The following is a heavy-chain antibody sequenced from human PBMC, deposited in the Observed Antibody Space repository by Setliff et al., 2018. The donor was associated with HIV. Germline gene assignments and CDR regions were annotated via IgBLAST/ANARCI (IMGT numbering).Heavy chain of an antibody. Sequence: GASVKVSCKASGGIVINSAFTWVRQAPGQGLEWMGSIIPIFNRGDYAQKFQSRVTITADESTSTAYMELSSLRSEDTAVYFCAPCLHYYYRSDYPANPFDVWGQETIFPVSS. D-gene: IGHD3-22*01. CDR2: IIPIFNRG. CDR1: GGIVINSA. V-gene: IGHV1-69*13. CDR3: APCLHYYYRSDYPANPFDV. J-gene: IGHJ3*01.